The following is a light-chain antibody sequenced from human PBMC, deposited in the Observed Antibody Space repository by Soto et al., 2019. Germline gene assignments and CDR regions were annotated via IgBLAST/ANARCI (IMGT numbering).Light chain of an antibody. Sequence: EIVMTHSPATLSVSPGERATLSCRASQSVSNNLAWYQQKPGQAPRLLIYGASTRATAIPARFSGSGSGTEFTLTISSLQSEDFATYYCQQYNSYWTLGQGTKVDIK. J-gene: IGKJ1*01. CDR3: QQYNSYWT. CDR1: QSVSNN. V-gene: IGKV3-15*01. CDR2: GAS.